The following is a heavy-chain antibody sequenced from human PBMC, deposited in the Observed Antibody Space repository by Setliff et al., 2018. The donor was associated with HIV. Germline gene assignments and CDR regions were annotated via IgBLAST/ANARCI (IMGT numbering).Heavy chain of an antibody. CDR3: TTDWGGGGGAPLDP. Sequence: GGSLRLSCTVSGFTFTFSDAWMNWVRQAPGKGLEWVGRIKRKTDGGATDYAAPVKGRFTVSRDDSRNTLYLQMNNLKTEDTAMYYCTTDWGGGGGAPLDPWGQGTQVTVSS. CDR1: GFTFTFSDAW. D-gene: IGHD2-21*01. J-gene: IGHJ5*02. CDR2: IKRKTDGGAT. V-gene: IGHV3-15*01.